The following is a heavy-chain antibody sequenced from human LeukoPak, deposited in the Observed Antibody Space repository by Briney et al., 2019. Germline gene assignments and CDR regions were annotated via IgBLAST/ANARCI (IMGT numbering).Heavy chain of an antibody. J-gene: IGHJ5*02. Sequence: ASVKVSCKASGYTFTSYGISWVRQAPGQGLEWMGWISAYNGNTNYAQKLQGRVTMTTDTSTSTAYMELRSLRSDDTAVYYCARFSTQKYYDFWSGRRGELVEPVITPWGQGTLVTVSS. V-gene: IGHV1-18*01. CDR3: ARFSTQKYYDFWSGRRGELVEPVITP. CDR2: ISAYNGNT. D-gene: IGHD3-3*01. CDR1: GYTFTSYG.